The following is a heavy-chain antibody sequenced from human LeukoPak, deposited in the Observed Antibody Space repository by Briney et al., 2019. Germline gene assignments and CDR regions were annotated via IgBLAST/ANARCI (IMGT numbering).Heavy chain of an antibody. Sequence: ASVKLSCKASGGTFSSYAISWVRQAPGQGLEWMGRIIPILGIANYAQKFQGRVTMTTDTSTSTAYMELRSLRSDDTAVYYCARDGELDAFDIWGQGTMVTVSS. D-gene: IGHD1-26*01. CDR1: GGTFSSYA. V-gene: IGHV1-69*04. J-gene: IGHJ3*02. CDR2: IIPILGIA. CDR3: ARDGELDAFDI.